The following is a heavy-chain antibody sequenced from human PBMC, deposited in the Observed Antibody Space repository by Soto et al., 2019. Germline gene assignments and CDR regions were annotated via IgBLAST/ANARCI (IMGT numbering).Heavy chain of an antibody. CDR2: ISKDSGRAT. J-gene: IGHJ5*02. CDR1: GFIFRDWF. D-gene: IGHD2-2*02. V-gene: IGHV3-11*01. Sequence: GGSLRLSCAASGFIFRDWFMSWIRQAPGKGLEWISYISKDSGRATRYADSVKGRFTISRDNAKNSLFLQMNNLTVEDTAVYYCASAPVSAAIIEYHWFDPWGPGTLVNVSS. CDR3: ASAPVSAAIIEYHWFDP.